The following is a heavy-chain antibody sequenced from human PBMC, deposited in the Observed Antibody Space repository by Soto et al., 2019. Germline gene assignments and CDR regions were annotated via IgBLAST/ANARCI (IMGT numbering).Heavy chain of an antibody. V-gene: IGHV3-21*01. CDR2: ISSSSSYI. J-gene: IGHJ6*02. CDR3: ARDSSGYYIHYYYYYGMDV. Sequence: GGSLRLSCAASGFTFSSYAMSWVRQAPGKGLEWVSSISSSSSYIYYADSVKGRFTISRDNAKNSLYLQMNSLRAEDTAVYYCARDSSGYYIHYYYYYGMDVWGQGTTVTVSS. D-gene: IGHD3-22*01. CDR1: GFTFSSYA.